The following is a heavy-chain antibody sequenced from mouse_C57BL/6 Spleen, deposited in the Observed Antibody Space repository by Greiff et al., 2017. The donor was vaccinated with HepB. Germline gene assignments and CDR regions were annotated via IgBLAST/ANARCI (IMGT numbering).Heavy chain of an antibody. CDR1: GYTFTDYY. CDR3: ARSDSSGHTWFAY. CDR2: IYPGSGNT. J-gene: IGHJ3*01. V-gene: IGHV1-84*01. D-gene: IGHD3-2*02. Sequence: VQVVESGPELVKPGASVKISCKASGYTFTDYYINWVKQRPGQGLDWIGWIYPGSGNTKYNEKFKGNATLTVDTSASTAYMQLSSLTSDDSAVYFCARSDSSGHTWFAYWGQGTLVTVSA.